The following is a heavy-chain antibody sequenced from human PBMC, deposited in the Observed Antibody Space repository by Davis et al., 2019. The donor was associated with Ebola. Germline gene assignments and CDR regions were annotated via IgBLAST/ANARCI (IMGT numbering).Heavy chain of an antibody. D-gene: IGHD7-27*01. J-gene: IGHJ6*02. Sequence: AASVKVSCKVSGYTLTELSMHWVRQAPGKGLEWMGGFDPEDGETIYAQKFQGRVTMTEDTSTDTAYMELSSLRAEDTTLYFCAKDWGSGYNFYGMDVWGQGTTVTVSS. V-gene: IGHV1-24*01. CDR2: FDPEDGET. CDR3: AKDWGSGYNFYGMDV. CDR1: GYTLTELS.